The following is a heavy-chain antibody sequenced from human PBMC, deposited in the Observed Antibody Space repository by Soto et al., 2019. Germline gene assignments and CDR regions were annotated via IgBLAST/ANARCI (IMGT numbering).Heavy chain of an antibody. J-gene: IGHJ4*02. CDR3: ARKGPTRRKYYFDY. Sequence: PGGSLRLSCAASGFTFSSYWMSWVRQAPGKGLEWVANIKQDGSEKYYVDSVKGRFTISRDNAKNSLYLQMNSLRAEDTAVYYCARKGPTRRKYYFDYWGQGTLVTVS. CDR1: GFTFSSYW. V-gene: IGHV3-7*01. CDR2: IKQDGSEK.